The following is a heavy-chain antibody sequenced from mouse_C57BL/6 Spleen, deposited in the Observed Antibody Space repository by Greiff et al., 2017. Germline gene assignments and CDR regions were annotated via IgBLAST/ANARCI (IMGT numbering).Heavy chain of an antibody. CDR3: ARDADGNGEERAMDY. CDR1: GFTFSDFY. D-gene: IGHD2-1*01. V-gene: IGHV7-1*01. Sequence: EVQLVESGGGLVQSGRSLRLSCATSGFTFSDFYMEWVRQAPGKGLEWIAASRNKVNDYTTEYSASVKGRFIVSRDTSQSILYLQMNALRAEDTAIYYCARDADGNGEERAMDYWGQGTSVTVSS. CDR2: SRNKVNDYTT. J-gene: IGHJ4*01.